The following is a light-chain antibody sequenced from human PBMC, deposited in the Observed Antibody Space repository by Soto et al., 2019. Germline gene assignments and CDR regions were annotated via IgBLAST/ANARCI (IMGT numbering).Light chain of an antibody. J-gene: IGKJ2*01. CDR1: QGIKDY. Sequence: MTQSPATLSVSPGERATLSCRASQGIKDYVAWFQQKPGKAPKLLIYDASNLETGVPSRFSGSGSGTDFTFTISSLQPEDIATYYCQQYDNLPYTFGQGTKLEIK. CDR3: QQYDNLPYT. CDR2: DAS. V-gene: IGKV1-33*01.